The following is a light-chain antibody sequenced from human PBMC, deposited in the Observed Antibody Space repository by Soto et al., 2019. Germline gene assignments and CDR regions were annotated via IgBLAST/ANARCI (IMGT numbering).Light chain of an antibody. J-gene: IGLJ1*01. Sequence: QSVLTQPTSASGTPGQRVTISCSGSSFNIGTYNVNWYRQLPGTAPKLLIHNNSERPSGVPDRFSGSKSGTSASLAISGLQSEDEADYYCAAWDDSLNTYVFGIGTKVTVL. CDR1: SFNIGTYN. CDR2: NNS. V-gene: IGLV1-44*01. CDR3: AAWDDSLNTYV.